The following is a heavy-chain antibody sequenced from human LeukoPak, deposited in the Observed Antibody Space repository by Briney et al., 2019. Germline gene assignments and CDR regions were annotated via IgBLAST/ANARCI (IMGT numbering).Heavy chain of an antibody. Sequence: PETLSLTCTVSGGSISSSSFYWGWIRQPPGKGLEWIGTIFYSGSTYYNPSLRSRVTMSVDTSKNQFSLRLSSVTAADTAVYYCARQGYISGQGFRNNWFDPWGQGSLVTVSS. CDR2: IFYSGST. D-gene: IGHD6-19*01. J-gene: IGHJ5*02. V-gene: IGHV4-39*01. CDR3: ARQGYISGQGFRNNWFDP. CDR1: GGSISSSSFY.